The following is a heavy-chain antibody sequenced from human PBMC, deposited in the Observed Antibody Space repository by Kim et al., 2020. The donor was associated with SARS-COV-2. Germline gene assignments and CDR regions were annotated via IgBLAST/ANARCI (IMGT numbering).Heavy chain of an antibody. Sequence: GESLKISCKGSGYSFTSYWISWVRQMPGKGLEWMGRIDPSDSYTNYSPSFQGHVTISADKSISTAYLLWSSLKASDTAMYYCARPVYYDSSGYYGFDPWGQGTLVTVSS. D-gene: IGHD3-22*01. V-gene: IGHV5-10-1*01. CDR3: ARPVYYDSSGYYGFDP. J-gene: IGHJ5*02. CDR2: IDPSDSYT. CDR1: GYSFTSYW.